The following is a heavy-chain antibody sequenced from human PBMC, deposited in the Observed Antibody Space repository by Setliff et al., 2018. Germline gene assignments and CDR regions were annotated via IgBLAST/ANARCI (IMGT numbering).Heavy chain of an antibody. D-gene: IGHD2-21*01. CDR2: ISSDGISK. CDR3: VRDSPYCVNGVCRGY. Sequence: GGSLRLSCAAFGFTVHWVRQAPGKGLEWVSAISSDGISKYYAESVKGRFTISRDNSKNTVYLQMNNLRAEDTAVYYCVRDSPYCVNGVCRGYWGQGTQVTVSS. V-gene: IGHV3-30*07. CDR1: GFT. J-gene: IGHJ4*02.